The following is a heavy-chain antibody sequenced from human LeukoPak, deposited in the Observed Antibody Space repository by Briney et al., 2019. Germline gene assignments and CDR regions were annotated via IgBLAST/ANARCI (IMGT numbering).Heavy chain of an antibody. J-gene: IGHJ6*02. CDR1: GFAFNDYW. CDR2: INSDGSRT. CDR3: ARGRSRWSIAPDADV. V-gene: IGHV3-74*01. D-gene: IGHD2-15*01. Sequence: GGSLRLSCAASGFAFNDYWMNWVRQVPGKGLMWVARINSDGSRTTYADPVKGRFTVSRDNAKNTLYLQMNSLRAEDTAVYYCARGRSRWSIAPDADVWGQGTTVTVSS.